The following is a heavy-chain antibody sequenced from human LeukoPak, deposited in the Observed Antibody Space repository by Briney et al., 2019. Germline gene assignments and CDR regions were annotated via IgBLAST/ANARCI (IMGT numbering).Heavy chain of an antibody. CDR2: INSDGSTT. V-gene: IGHV3-74*01. Sequence: GGSLRLSCAASGFTFSNYWMHWVRQAPGKGLIWVSRINSDGSTTTYADSVKGRFTISRDNSKNTLYLQMNSLRAEDTAVYYCAKGHDFWSGYPPPFDYWGQGTLVTVSS. D-gene: IGHD3-3*01. CDR3: AKGHDFWSGYPPPFDY. J-gene: IGHJ4*02. CDR1: GFTFSNYW.